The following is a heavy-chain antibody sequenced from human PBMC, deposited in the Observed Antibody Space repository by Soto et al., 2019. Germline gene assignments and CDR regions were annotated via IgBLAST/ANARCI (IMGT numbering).Heavy chain of an antibody. CDR2: IYYSGST. D-gene: IGHD6-19*01. CDR3: ARELRPPHPVYSSGWYLDY. Sequence: SETLSLTCTVSGGSISSYYWSWIRQPTGKGLEWIGYIYYSGSTNYNPSLKSRVTISVDTSKNQFSLTVTSVTAADTAVYYCARELRPPHPVYSSGWYLDYWGQGTLVTVSS. J-gene: IGHJ4*02. CDR1: GGSISSYY. V-gene: IGHV4-59*12.